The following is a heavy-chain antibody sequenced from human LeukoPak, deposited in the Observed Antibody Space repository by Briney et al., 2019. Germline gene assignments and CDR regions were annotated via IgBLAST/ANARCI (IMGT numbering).Heavy chain of an antibody. CDR1: GGTFSSYA. J-gene: IGHJ4*02. V-gene: IGHV1-69*01. D-gene: IGHD3-9*01. CDR2: IIPIFGTA. Sequence: SVKVSCKASGGTFSSYAISWVRQAPGQGLEWMGGIIPIFGTANYAQKFRGRVTITADESTSTAYMELSSLRSEDTAVYYCARDYYDILTGYYSPSGNDYWGQGTLVTVSS. CDR3: ARDYYDILTGYYSPSGNDY.